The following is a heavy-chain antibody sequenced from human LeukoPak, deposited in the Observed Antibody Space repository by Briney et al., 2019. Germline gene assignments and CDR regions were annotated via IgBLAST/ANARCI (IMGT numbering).Heavy chain of an antibody. Sequence: GGSLRLSCAAPGFTFSSYSMNWVRQAPGKGLEWVSSISSSSSYIYYADSVKGRFTISRDDAKNSLYLQMNSLRAEDTAVYYCARSSPHCSSTSCYNDAFDIWGQGTMVTVSS. D-gene: IGHD2-2*02. V-gene: IGHV3-21*01. CDR1: GFTFSSYS. CDR3: ARSSPHCSSTSCYNDAFDI. J-gene: IGHJ3*02. CDR2: ISSSSSYI.